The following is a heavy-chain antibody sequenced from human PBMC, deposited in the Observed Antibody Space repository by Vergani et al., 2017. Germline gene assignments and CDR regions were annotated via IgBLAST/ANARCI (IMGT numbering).Heavy chain of an antibody. CDR1: GFTFSSYS. CDR2: ISSSSSYI. CDR3: ARESIAVAGTAFDY. J-gene: IGHJ4*02. Sequence: EVQLVESGGGLVKPGGSLRLSCAASGFTFSSYSMNWVRQAPGKGLEWVSSISSSSSYIYYADSVKGRFTISRDNAKNSLYLQMNSLRAEDTAVYYCARESIAVAGTAFDYWSQGTLVTVSS. V-gene: IGHV3-21*01. D-gene: IGHD6-19*01.